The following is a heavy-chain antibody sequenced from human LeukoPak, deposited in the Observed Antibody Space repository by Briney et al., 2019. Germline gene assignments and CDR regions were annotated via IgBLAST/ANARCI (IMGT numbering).Heavy chain of an antibody. Sequence: SETLSLTCTVSGGSISSYYWSWIRQPAGKGLEWIGRIYTSGSTNYNPSLKSRVTISVDKSKNQFSLKLSSVTAVDTAVYYCARVHYYYDSSGYYFDAFDIWGQGTMVTVSS. CDR3: ARVHYYYDSSGYYFDAFDI. CDR2: IYTSGST. D-gene: IGHD3-22*01. CDR1: GGSISSYY. J-gene: IGHJ3*02. V-gene: IGHV4-4*07.